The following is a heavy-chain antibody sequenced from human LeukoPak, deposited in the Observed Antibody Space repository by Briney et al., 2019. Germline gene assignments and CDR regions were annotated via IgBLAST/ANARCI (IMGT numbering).Heavy chain of an antibody. V-gene: IGHV3-21*01. CDR2: ISSSSSYI. CDR3: ARGQLAAAGQLLRENDY. Sequence: GGSLRLSCVGSGFSFSSYAMSWVRQAPGKGLEWVSSISSSSSYIYYADSVKGRFTISRDNAKNSLYLQMNSLRAEDTAVYYCARGQLAAAGQLLRENDYWGQGTLVTVSS. CDR1: GFSFSSYA. D-gene: IGHD6-13*01. J-gene: IGHJ4*02.